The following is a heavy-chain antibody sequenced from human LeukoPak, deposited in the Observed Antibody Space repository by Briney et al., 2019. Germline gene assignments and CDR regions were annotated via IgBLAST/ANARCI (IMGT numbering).Heavy chain of an antibody. Sequence: ASVKVSCKASGYTFTGYYMHWVRQAPGQGLEWMGWINPNSGGTNYAQKFQGRVTMTRDTSISTDYMELSRLRSDDTAVYYCARDRNYDFWSGYYTGPAGVGYWGQGTLVTVSS. CDR1: GYTFTGYY. CDR3: ARDRNYDFWSGYYTGPAGVGY. CDR2: INPNSGGT. D-gene: IGHD3-3*01. J-gene: IGHJ4*02. V-gene: IGHV1-2*02.